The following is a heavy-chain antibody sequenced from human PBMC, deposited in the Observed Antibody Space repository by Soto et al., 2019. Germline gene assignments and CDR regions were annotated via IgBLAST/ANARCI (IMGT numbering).Heavy chain of an antibody. J-gene: IGHJ5*02. CDR2: MNPNSGKI. CDR3: ARGIPVYCGGATCYSGWFDP. Sequence: QVQLVQSGAEVKKPGASVKVSCKASGYTFTNYDINWVRQATGQGPEYVGWMNPNSGKIGHVQKFPGRVTLTSYSSISTAYIELSSLRFEDTAVYYCARGIPVYCGGATCYSGWFDPWGQGTLVTVSS. CDR1: GYTFTNYD. V-gene: IGHV1-8*01. D-gene: IGHD2-15*01.